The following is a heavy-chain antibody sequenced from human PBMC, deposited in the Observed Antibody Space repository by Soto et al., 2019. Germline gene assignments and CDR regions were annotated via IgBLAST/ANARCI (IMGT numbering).Heavy chain of an antibody. CDR1: GFTFTSPA. V-gene: IGHV1-58*01. CDR2: IVVGSGNT. J-gene: IGHJ4*02. Sequence: SVKVSCKASGFTFTSPAVQWVRQARGQRLEWIGWIVVGSGNTNYAQKFQERVTITRDMSTSTAYMELSSLRSEDTAVYYCAADPSIYSENDYWGQGTLVTVSS. CDR3: AADPSIYSENDY. D-gene: IGHD4-4*01.